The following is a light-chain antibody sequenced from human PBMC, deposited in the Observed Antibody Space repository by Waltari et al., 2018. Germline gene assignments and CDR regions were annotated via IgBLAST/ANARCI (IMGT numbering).Light chain of an antibody. Sequence: QSDLTQPRSVSGSPGQSVTIPCPGTSPNYVSCDQQHPGKPPQLMIFEVTRRPSGVPDRFSGSKSGNTASLTISGLQAEDEADYYCCSYGGRYVFGTATKVTVL. J-gene: IGLJ1*01. CDR2: EVT. V-gene: IGLV2-11*01. CDR3: CSYGGRYV. CDR1: SPNY.